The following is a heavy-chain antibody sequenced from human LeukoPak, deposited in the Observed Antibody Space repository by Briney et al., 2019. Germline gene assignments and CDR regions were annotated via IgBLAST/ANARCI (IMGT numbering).Heavy chain of an antibody. CDR2: ISSSSSYI. V-gene: IGHV3-21*04. J-gene: IGHJ4*02. CDR1: GFTFSSYS. CDR3: AKDFSSSSWHFRFYFDY. Sequence: GGSLRLSCAASGFTFSSYSMNWVRQAPGKGLEWVSSISSSSSYIYYADSVKGRFTISRDNSKNTLYLQMNSLRAEDTAVYYCAKDFSSSSWHFRFYFDYWGQGTPVTVSS. D-gene: IGHD6-13*01.